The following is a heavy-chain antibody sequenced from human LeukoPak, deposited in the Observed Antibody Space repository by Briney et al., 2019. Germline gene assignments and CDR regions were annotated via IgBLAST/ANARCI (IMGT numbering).Heavy chain of an antibody. Sequence: GGSLRLSCAASGFTFSDYYMSWIRQAPGKGLEWVSYIRSSGSTIYYADSVKGRFTISRDNAKNSLYLQMNSLRAEDTAVYYCARAYQLLFSFYYSYYMDVWGKGTTVTVSS. J-gene: IGHJ6*03. CDR2: IRSSGSTI. V-gene: IGHV3-11*01. CDR3: ARAYQLLFSFYYSYYMDV. D-gene: IGHD2-2*01. CDR1: GFTFSDYY.